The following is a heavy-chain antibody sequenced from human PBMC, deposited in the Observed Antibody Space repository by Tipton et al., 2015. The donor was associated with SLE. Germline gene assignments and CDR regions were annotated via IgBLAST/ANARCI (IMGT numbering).Heavy chain of an antibody. J-gene: IGHJ4*02. D-gene: IGHD2-2*01. CDR3: ASHSTHYCSSTSCYFDY. V-gene: IGHV4-31*03. CDR1: GGSISSGGYY. Sequence: TLSLTCTVSGGSISSGGYYWSWIRQHPGKGLEWIGYIYYSGSTYYNPSLKSRVTISVDTSKNQFSLKLSSVTAADTAVYYCASHSTHYCSSTSCYFDYWGQRTLLIGSS. CDR2: IYYSGST.